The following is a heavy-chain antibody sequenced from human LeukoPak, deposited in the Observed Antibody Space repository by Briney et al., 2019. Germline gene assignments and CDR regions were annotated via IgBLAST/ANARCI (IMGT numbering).Heavy chain of an antibody. Sequence: GGSLRLSCAPSGITFSSYNMNWVRKPPGKGLEWVSCISRNRTHRHHADLVKGRFTVSRDNAKNSLYLQMNSLRAEDTAVYYCARGGQWLVPVADDDAFDIWGQGTMVTVSS. CDR2: ISRNRTHR. CDR3: ARGGQWLVPVADDDAFDI. V-gene: IGHV3-21*01. J-gene: IGHJ3*02. D-gene: IGHD6-19*01. CDR1: GITFSSYN.